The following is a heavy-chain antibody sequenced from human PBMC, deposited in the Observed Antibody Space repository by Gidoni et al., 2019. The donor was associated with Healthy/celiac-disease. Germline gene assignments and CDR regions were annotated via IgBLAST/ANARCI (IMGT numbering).Heavy chain of an antibody. D-gene: IGHD3-3*01. CDR3: ARAAYSDFWSVYSN. J-gene: IGHJ4*02. CDR2: LKPDGLET. V-gene: IGHV3-7*01. Sequence: EVQLVEDGGGLVQAGGAVRGASAAAGCTVSSWWMRWVRQAPGKGLGLVANLKPDGLETCYVDPVNGRFTISRDNAKNSLSLQINSLRAEDTAVYYCARAAYSDFWSVYSNWGQVTLVTVSS. CDR1: GCTVSSWW.